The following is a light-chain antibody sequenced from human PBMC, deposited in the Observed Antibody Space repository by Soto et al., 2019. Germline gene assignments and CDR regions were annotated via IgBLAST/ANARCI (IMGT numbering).Light chain of an antibody. J-gene: IGKJ1*01. CDR1: QDIRND. V-gene: IGKV1-6*01. Sequence: AIQITQFPSSLSASVRDRVTVTCRASQDIRNDLGWYQQKPGKAPKRLIYAASSLQSGVPSRFSGSGSGTQFTLTITSLQSEDFAVYYCQQYNKWRTFGQGTKVDIK. CDR3: QQYNKWRT. CDR2: AAS.